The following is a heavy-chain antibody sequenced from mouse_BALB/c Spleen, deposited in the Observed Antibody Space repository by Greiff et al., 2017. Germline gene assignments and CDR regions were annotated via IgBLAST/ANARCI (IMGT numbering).Heavy chain of an antibody. V-gene: IGHV4-1*02. CDR3: ARPLGSWYFDV. CDR2: INPDSSTI. Sequence: EVKLLESGGGLVQPGGSLKLSCAASGFDFSRYWMSWVRQAPGKGLEWIGEINPDSSTINYTPSLKDKFIISRDNAKNTLYLQMSKVRSEDTALYYCARPLGSWYFDVWGAGTTVTVSS. D-gene: IGHD4-1*01. CDR1: GFDFSRYW. J-gene: IGHJ1*01.